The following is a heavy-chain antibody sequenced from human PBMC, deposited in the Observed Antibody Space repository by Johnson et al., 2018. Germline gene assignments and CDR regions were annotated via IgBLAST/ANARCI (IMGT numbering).Heavy chain of an antibody. CDR3: ARGPPFWSGTSYYYYMDV. CDR1: GFTFSSYS. D-gene: IGHD3-3*01. Sequence: EVQLVETGGGLVKPGGSLRLSCAASGFTFSSYSMNWVRQAPGKGLEWVSSISSSSSYIYYADSVKGRFTISRDNAKNSLYLQMNSLRAEDTAVYYCARGPPFWSGTSYYYYMDVWGKGTTVTVSS. J-gene: IGHJ6*03. CDR2: ISSSSSYI. V-gene: IGHV3-21*01.